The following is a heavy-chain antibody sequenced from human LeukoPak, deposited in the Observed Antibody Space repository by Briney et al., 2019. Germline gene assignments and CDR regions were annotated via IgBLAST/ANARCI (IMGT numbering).Heavy chain of an antibody. J-gene: IGHJ3*02. CDR1: GFTFSSYA. CDR3: AKDPGYSSGYYWNDAFDI. D-gene: IGHD3-22*01. CDR2: ISGSGGST. Sequence: GGSLRLSCAASGFTFSSYAMSWVRQAPGKGLEWVSAISGSGGSTFYADSVKGRFTSSRDNSNNTMYLQMNSLRAEDTAVYYCAKDPGYSSGYYWNDAFDIWGQGTMVTVSS. V-gene: IGHV3-23*01.